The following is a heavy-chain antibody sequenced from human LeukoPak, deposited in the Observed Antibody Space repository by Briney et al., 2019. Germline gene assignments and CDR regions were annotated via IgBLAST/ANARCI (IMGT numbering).Heavy chain of an antibody. CDR2: INHSGST. CDR3: ARSSPYSSSWFYQTDAFGI. J-gene: IGHJ3*02. V-gene: IGHV4-34*01. CDR1: GGSFSGYY. Sequence: PSETLSLTCAVYGGSFSGYYWSWIRQPPGKGLEWIGEINHSGSTNYNPSLKSRVTISVDTSKNQFSLKLSSVTAADTAVYYCARSSPYSSSWFYQTDAFGIWGQGTMVTVSS. D-gene: IGHD6-13*01.